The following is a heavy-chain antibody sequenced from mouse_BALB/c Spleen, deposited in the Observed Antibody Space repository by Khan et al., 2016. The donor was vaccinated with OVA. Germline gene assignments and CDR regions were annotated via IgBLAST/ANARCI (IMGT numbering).Heavy chain of an antibody. D-gene: IGHD1-2*01. J-gene: IGHJ2*01. Sequence: EVQLQESGPGLVKPSQSLSLTCTVAGYSITSGYGWNWIRQFPGNKLEWMGYISYSGSTNYNPSLKSRLSITRDTSKNQFFLQLNSVTTEDRATYYCARTARIKYWGQGTTLTVSS. CDR2: ISYSGST. CDR1: GYSITSGYG. CDR3: ARTARIKY. V-gene: IGHV3-2*02.